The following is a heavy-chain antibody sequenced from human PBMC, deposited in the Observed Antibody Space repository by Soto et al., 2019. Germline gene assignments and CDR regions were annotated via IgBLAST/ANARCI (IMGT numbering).Heavy chain of an antibody. CDR2: IRGSGAST. J-gene: IGHJ4*02. Sequence: VQLLESGGGLVQPGGSLRLSCAASGFMFRSYVMSWVRQAPGKGLEWVSSIRGSGASTYYADSVKGRFTISRDDSKNTMSLQTNISRAYDTVVYVFAKTLGIRGGGPENWGQGTLCSVSS. D-gene: IGHD3-10*01. CDR1: GFMFRSYV. V-gene: IGHV3-23*01. CDR3: AKTLGIRGGGPEN.